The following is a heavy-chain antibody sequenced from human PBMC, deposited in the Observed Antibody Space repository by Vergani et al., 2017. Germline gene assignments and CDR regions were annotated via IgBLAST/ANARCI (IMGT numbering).Heavy chain of an antibody. D-gene: IGHD3-9*01. V-gene: IGHV4-59*13. J-gene: IGHJ6*02. CDR2: IYSTGST. CDR1: GGSFNTYY. Sequence: QVQLEESGPGLVKPSETLSLTCTVSGGSFNTYYWSWIRQSPGKGLEWIGNIYSTGSTNFNPSLNSRVSMSVDTSKNQFSLNLRSVTAADTAVYFCARVMYRDEASTGYRLEGMDIWGQGTKVTISS. CDR3: ARVMYRDEASTGYRLEGMDI.